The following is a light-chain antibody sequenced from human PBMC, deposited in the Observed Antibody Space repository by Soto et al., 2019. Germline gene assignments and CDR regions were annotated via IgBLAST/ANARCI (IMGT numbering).Light chain of an antibody. V-gene: IGKV3-11*01. CDR2: YTS. CDR3: HQRQSWPRT. Sequence: EIVLTQSPATLSSSPGETATLSRRASQYVGTRLAWYQHKPGQAPRLLIYYTSNRATGIPARFSGSGSGTDFTLTINSLAPEDFAIYYCHQRQSWPRTFGQGTKVDIK. J-gene: IGKJ1*01. CDR1: QYVGTR.